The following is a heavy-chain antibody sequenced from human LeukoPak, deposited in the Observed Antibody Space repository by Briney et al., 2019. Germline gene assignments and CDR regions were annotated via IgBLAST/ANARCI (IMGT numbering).Heavy chain of an antibody. CDR1: GFTLSSYA. CDR2: ISVSGNT. CDR3: VYSGDYEKGY. D-gene: IGHD4-17*01. J-gene: IGHJ4*02. V-gene: IGHV3-23*01. Sequence: GGSLRLSCAASGFTLSSYAMSWVRQGPGKGLEWVSAISVSGNTYHADSVKGRFTISRDSSKNTLYLQMNSLRAEDTAVYYCVYSGDYEKGYWGQGTLVTVSS.